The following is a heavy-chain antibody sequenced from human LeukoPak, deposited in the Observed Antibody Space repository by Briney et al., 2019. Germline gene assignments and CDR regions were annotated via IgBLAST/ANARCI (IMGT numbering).Heavy chain of an antibody. D-gene: IGHD2-2*01. Sequence: AASVKVSCKVSGYTLTELSMHWVRQAPGKGLEWMGGFDPEDGETIYAQKFQGRVTMTEDTSTDTAYMELRSLRSDDTAVYYCARSWVEVVPAARADFDYWGQGTLVTVSS. J-gene: IGHJ4*02. V-gene: IGHV1-24*01. CDR1: GYTLTELS. CDR2: FDPEDGET. CDR3: ARSWVEVVPAARADFDY.